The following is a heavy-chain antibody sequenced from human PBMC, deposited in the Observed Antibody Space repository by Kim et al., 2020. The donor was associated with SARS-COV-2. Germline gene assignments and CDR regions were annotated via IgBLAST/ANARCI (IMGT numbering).Heavy chain of an antibody. V-gene: IGHV3-21*05. CDR3: ARDFARALDL. CDR1: GFALSSYS. Sequence: GGSLRLSCVASGFALSSYSMNWVRQAPGKGLEWLSYISPDDIYYADSVKGRFPISRDNAKNALYLQMNSLRYRATAVYFCARDFARALDLLGQGTLATV. J-gene: IGHJ5*02. CDR2: ISPDDI.